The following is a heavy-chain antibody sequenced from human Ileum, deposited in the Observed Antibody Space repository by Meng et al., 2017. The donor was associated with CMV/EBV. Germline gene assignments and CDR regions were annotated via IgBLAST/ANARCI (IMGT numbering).Heavy chain of an antibody. CDR3: GRDNGYGGSYFDY. CDR2: ISGSGSST. D-gene: IGHD1-26*01. J-gene: IGHJ4*02. Sequence: GESLKISCAASGFTFTTYAMSWVRQAPGKGLEWVSAISGSGSSTYYADSVTGRFTISRHNSKNTLYLQMNSLRAEDTALYYCGRDNGYGGSYFDYWGQGALVNVSS. CDR1: GFTFTTYA. V-gene: IGHV3-23*01.